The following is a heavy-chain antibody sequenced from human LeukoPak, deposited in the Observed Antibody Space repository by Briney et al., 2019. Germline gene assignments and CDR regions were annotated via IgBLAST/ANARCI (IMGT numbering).Heavy chain of an antibody. CDR1: GGSISGGY. CDR2: VYTSGST. V-gene: IGHV4-4*09. D-gene: IGHD4-17*01. Sequence: SETLSLTCTVSGGSISGGYWSWIRQPPGRGLEWIGYVYTSGSTNYNPSLKSRVTISVDTSKSQFALKLSSVTAADTAVYYCAKSYFDYGTYYSYYFNLWGQGALVTVSS. CDR3: AKSYFDYGTYYSYYFNL. J-gene: IGHJ4*02.